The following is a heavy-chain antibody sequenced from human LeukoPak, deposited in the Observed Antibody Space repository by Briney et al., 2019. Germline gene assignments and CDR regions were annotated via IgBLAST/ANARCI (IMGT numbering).Heavy chain of an antibody. CDR2: ISWNSGSI. D-gene: IGHD3-10*01. V-gene: IGHV3-9*01. J-gene: IGHJ3*02. Sequence: GGSLRLSCAASGFTFDDYSMHWVRHAPGKGLEWVSGISWNSGSIGYADSVKGRFTISRDNAKNFLYLQMNSLRAEDTALYYCAKAVLLWFGELPDAFDIWGQGTMVTVSS. CDR3: AKAVLLWFGELPDAFDI. CDR1: GFTFDDYS.